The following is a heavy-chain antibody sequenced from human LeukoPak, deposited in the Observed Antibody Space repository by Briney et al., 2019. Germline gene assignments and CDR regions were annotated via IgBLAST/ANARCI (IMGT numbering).Heavy chain of an antibody. V-gene: IGHV3-48*02. CDR1: GFTFSSYS. CDR2: ISGSGSAI. Sequence: GGSLRLSCAASGFTFSSYSMKWVRQAPGRGLEWVSDISGSGSAIYYADSVKGRFTISRDNAKNSLYLQMNSLRDEDTAVYYCARPSGTYSGFYGMDVWGQGTTVTVSS. CDR3: ARPSGTYSGFYGMDV. D-gene: IGHD1-26*01. J-gene: IGHJ6*02.